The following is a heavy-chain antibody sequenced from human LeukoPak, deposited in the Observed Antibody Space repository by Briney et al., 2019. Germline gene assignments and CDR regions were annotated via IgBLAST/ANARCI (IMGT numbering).Heavy chain of an antibody. CDR1: GFTFSSYA. J-gene: IGHJ4*02. CDR2: ISYDGSNK. CDR3: AIIPRAAAGPSARSPFHY. Sequence: GGSLRLSCAASGFTFSSYAMHWVRQAPGKGLEWVAVISYDGSNKYYADPVKGRFTISRDNSKNTLYLQMNSLRAEDTAVYYCAIIPRAAAGPSARSPFHYWGQGTLVTVSS. D-gene: IGHD6-13*01. V-gene: IGHV3-30*04.